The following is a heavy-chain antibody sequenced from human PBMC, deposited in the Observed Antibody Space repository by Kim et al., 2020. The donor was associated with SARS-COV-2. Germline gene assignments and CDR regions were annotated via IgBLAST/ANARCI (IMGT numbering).Heavy chain of an antibody. D-gene: IGHD6-25*01. J-gene: IGHJ1*01. Sequence: ADSVKGRFTISRYNAKNSLYLQINSLRAEDTAVYYCAWSSSGYERYFQQWGQGTLVTVSS. V-gene: IGHV3-11*04. CDR3: AWSSSGYERYFQQ.